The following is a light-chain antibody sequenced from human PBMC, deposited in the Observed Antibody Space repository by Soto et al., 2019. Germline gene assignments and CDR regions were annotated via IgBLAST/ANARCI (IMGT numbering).Light chain of an antibody. CDR3: MQALQTPYT. CDR2: LGS. V-gene: IGKV2-28*01. CDR1: QSFLHTNGYNY. J-gene: IGKJ2*01. Sequence: DIEMTQFPLSLPVTPGESASISCRSSQSFLHTNGYNYLDWYLQKPGQSPQFVIYLGSNRASGVPDRFSGSGSGTDFTLKISRVEAEDVGIYYCMQALQTPYTFGQGTKLEIK.